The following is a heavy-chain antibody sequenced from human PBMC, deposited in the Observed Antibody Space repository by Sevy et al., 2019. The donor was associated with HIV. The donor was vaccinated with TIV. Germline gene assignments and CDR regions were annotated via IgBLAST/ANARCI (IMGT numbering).Heavy chain of an antibody. J-gene: IGHJ4*02. V-gene: IGHV3-33*01. D-gene: IGHD4-17*01. CDR1: GFTFSSYG. CDR2: IWFDGSNT. Sequence: GGSLRLSCAASGFTFSSYGMHWVRQGPGKGLEWVAVIWFDGSNTYYADSVKGRFTISRDIAKNTLHLQMNSLRAGDTAVYYCARDLEFYDSGDYGPAFMPDYWGQGTLVTVSS. CDR3: ARDLEFYDSGDYGPAFMPDY.